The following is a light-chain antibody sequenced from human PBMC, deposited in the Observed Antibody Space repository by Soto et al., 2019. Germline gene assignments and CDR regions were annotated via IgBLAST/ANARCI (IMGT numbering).Light chain of an antibody. V-gene: IGKV1-9*01. CDR2: AAS. CDR3: QQLNI. CDR1: QGISSY. J-gene: IGKJ3*01. Sequence: DIQLTQSPSFLSASVGDRVTITCRASQGISSYLAWYQQKLGKAPKLLIYAASTLQSGVPSRFSGSGSGTEFTLTISSLQPEDFATYYCQQLNIFGPGTKVDIK.